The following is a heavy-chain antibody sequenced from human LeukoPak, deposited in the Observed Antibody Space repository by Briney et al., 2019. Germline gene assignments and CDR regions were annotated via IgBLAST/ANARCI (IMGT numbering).Heavy chain of an antibody. CDR1: GFTFDDYG. Sequence: GGSLRLSCAASGFTFDDYGMSWVRQAPGKGLEWVSGINWNGGSTGYADSVKGRFTISRDNAKNSLYLRMNSLRAEDTALYYCARLMYYYGSGSSYYFDYWGQGTLVTVSS. CDR2: INWNGGST. CDR3: ARLMYYYGSGSSYYFDY. D-gene: IGHD3-10*01. V-gene: IGHV3-20*04. J-gene: IGHJ4*02.